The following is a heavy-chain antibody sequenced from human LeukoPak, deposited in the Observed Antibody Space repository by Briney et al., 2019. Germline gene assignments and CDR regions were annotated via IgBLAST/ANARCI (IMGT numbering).Heavy chain of an antibody. CDR1: GFTLSLYS. V-gene: IGHV3-21*01. CDR2: IGRSSQYI. D-gene: IGHD3-3*01. CDR3: ARDASNIDFAPYFYYMDV. Sequence: PGGSLRLSCTASGFTLSLYSMHWVRQAPGKGLEWVSSIGRSSQYIYYGDSVRGRFTISRDNAKNSLYLDMNSPRAGDTAVYYCARDASNIDFAPYFYYMDVWGKGTTVTVSS. J-gene: IGHJ6*03.